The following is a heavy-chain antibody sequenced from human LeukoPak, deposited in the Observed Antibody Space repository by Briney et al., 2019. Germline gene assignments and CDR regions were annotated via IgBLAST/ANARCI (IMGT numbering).Heavy chain of an antibody. V-gene: IGHV3-33*06. CDR3: AKGYSYYYYYMDV. D-gene: IGHD2-15*01. CDR2: IWYDGSNK. J-gene: IGHJ6*03. Sequence: PGGSLRLSCAASGFTFSSYGMHWVRQAPGKGLEWVAVIWYDGSNKYYADSVKGRFTISRDNSKNTLYLQMSSLRAEDTAVYYCAKGYSYYYYYMDVWGKGTTVTVSS. CDR1: GFTFSSYG.